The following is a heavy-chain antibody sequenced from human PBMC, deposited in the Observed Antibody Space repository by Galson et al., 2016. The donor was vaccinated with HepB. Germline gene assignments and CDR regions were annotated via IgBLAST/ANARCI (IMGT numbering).Heavy chain of an antibody. CDR1: GFSFRSYD. J-gene: IGHJ4*02. CDR2: ISYDGNNI. CDR3: ARDRSMVTYLDY. V-gene: IGHV3-33*01. D-gene: IGHD4-17*01. Sequence: SLRLSCAASGFSFRSYDMHWVRQAPGKGLEWLAGISYDGNNINYGYSVKGRFTISRDNSKNTLYLQMNSLRAEDTAVYFCARDRSMVTYLDYWGQGTLVSVSS.